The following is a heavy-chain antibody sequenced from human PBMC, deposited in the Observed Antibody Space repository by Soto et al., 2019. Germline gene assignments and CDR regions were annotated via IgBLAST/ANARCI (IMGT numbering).Heavy chain of an antibody. CDR1: GYTFTSYY. J-gene: IGHJ6*02. CDR3: ARAITGGDYYGMDV. V-gene: IGHV1-46*01. Sequence: QVQLVQSGAEVKKPGASVKVSCKASGYTFTSYYMHWVRQAPGPGLEWMGIINPSGGSTSYAQKFQGRVTMTRDTTTSTVYMELSSLRSEATAVYYCARAITGGDYYGMDVWGQGTTVTVSS. CDR2: INPSGGST. D-gene: IGHD2-21*01.